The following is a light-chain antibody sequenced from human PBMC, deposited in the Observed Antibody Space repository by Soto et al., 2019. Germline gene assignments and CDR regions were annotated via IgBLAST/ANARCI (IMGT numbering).Light chain of an antibody. Sequence: EIVLTQSPATLSLSPGERATLSCRASQSVTTCLAWYQQKPGQAPRLVMYDVSNRAAGIPGRFSGSGSGTDFTLTISSLEPEDFAVYYCQQRSKWPITFGRGTRLEIK. J-gene: IGKJ5*01. CDR2: DVS. CDR3: QQRSKWPIT. V-gene: IGKV3-11*01. CDR1: QSVTTC.